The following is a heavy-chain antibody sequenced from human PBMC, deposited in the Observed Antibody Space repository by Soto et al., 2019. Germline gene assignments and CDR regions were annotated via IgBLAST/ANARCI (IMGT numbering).Heavy chain of an antibody. J-gene: IGHJ2*01. CDR2: ISGSGST. D-gene: IGHD1-26*01. V-gene: IGHV3-23*01. Sequence: EVQLLESGGGLVQPGGSLRLSCAASGFTFRNYAMSWVRQAPGKGLEWVSTISGSGSTYYADSVKGRFTISRDNSKNTLYLQINSLRAEDTAVYYCAKGPSYKSYWCFDLWGRGTLVTLSS. CDR1: GFTFRNYA. CDR3: AKGPSYKSYWCFDL.